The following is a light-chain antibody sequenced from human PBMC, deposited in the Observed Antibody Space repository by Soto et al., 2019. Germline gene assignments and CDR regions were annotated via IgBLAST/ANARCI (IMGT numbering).Light chain of an antibody. CDR1: QGISSY. CDR3: QQYYSYPLT. Sequence: AIRMTQSPSAFSASTGDRVTITCRASQGISSYLAWYQQKPGKAPKLLIYAAATLQSGVPSRFSGSGSGTDFTLTISCLQSEDCATYYCQQYYSYPLTFGGGTKVEIK. CDR2: AAA. J-gene: IGKJ4*01. V-gene: IGKV1-8*01.